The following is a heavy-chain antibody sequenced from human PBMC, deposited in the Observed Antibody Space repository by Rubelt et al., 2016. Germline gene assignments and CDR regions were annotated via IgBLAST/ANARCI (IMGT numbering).Heavy chain of an antibody. CDR3: ARDPQNWFDP. Sequence: QLQLQESGPGLVKPSETLSLTCTVSGGSISISSYYWGWIRQPPGKGLEWIGSIYYSGSTYYNPSLKSRVTISVDTSKNQFCLTVRSVTAADTAMYFCARDPQNWFDPWGQGTPVTVSS. J-gene: IGHJ5*02. V-gene: IGHV4-39*07. CDR2: IYYSGST. CDR1: GGSISISSYY. D-gene: IGHD2/OR15-2a*01.